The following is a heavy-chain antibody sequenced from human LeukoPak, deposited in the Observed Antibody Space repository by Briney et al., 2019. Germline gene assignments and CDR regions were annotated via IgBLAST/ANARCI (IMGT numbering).Heavy chain of an antibody. CDR2: ISSSGSTI. V-gene: IGHV3-48*03. CDR3: VVGDYYDSSGYYRAFQH. D-gene: IGHD3-22*01. J-gene: IGHJ1*01. Sequence: TGGSLRLSCAASGXTFSSYEMNWVRQAPGKGLEWVSYISSSGSTIYYADSVKGRFTISRDNAKNSLYLQMNSLRAEDTAVYYCVVGDYYDSSGYYRAFQHWGQGTLVTVSS. CDR1: GXTFSSYE.